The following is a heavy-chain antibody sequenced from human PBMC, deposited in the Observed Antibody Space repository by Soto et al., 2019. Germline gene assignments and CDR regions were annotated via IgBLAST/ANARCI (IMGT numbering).Heavy chain of an antibody. V-gene: IGHV3-48*01. CDR2: INSGSTTI. CDR1: GFTFSSYS. D-gene: IGHD2-21*02. Sequence: EVQVVESGGGLVQPGGSLRLSCAGSGFTFSSYSVNWVRQAPGKGLEWVSYINSGSTTIYYADSVKGRFTISRDNAKNSLYMQINSLRAEDTAVSYCVRGRVVTTPGPYFEYSGQGTLVTVSS. CDR3: VRGRVVTTPGPYFEY. J-gene: IGHJ4*02.